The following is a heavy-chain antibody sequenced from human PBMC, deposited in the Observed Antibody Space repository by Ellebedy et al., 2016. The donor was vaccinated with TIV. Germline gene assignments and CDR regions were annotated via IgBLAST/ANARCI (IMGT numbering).Heavy chain of an antibody. CDR1: GFTFSSHA. Sequence: PGGSLRLSCSASGFTFSSHAMHWVRQAPGKGLEPVSAINHNGASPYYADSVKGRFTISGDNSKNTLYLQMTSLTSEDTGVYYCVRGGTYSSDYYDYWGQGTLVTVSA. CDR3: VRGGTYSSDYYDY. V-gene: IGHV3-64D*06. D-gene: IGHD6-19*01. CDR2: INHNGASP. J-gene: IGHJ4*02.